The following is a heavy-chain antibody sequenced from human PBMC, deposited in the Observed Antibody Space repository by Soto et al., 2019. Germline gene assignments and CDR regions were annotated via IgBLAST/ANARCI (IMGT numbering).Heavy chain of an antibody. CDR3: ARETYYYGSGSSSRPIY. CDR2: IIPIFGTA. Sequence: QVQLVQSGAEVKKPGSSVKVSCKASGGTFSSYAISWVRQAPGQGLEWMGGIIPIFGTANYAQKFQGRVTITAEESTSTAYMELSSLRSEDTAVYYCARETYYYGSGSSSRPIYWGQGTLVTVSS. V-gene: IGHV1-69*12. J-gene: IGHJ4*02. CDR1: GGTFSSYA. D-gene: IGHD3-10*01.